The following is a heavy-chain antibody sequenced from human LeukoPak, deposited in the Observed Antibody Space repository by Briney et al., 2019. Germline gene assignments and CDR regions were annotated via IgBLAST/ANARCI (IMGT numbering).Heavy chain of an antibody. Sequence: GGSLRLSCAASGFTFSSNWMAWVRQAPGKGLEWVSVIYSSGSTYYADSVKGRFTISRDNSKSTLYLQMNNLRAEDTAVYYCARVSGDYGDYDWFDSWGQGTLVTVSS. CDR1: GFTFSSNW. V-gene: IGHV3-53*01. CDR3: ARVSGDYGDYDWFDS. CDR2: IYSSGST. D-gene: IGHD4-17*01. J-gene: IGHJ5*01.